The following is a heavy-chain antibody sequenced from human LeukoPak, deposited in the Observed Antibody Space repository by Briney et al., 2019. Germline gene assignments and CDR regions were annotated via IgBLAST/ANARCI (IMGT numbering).Heavy chain of an antibody. J-gene: IGHJ5*02. CDR1: GFTFSTYN. Sequence: GGSLRLSCAASGFTFSTYNMNWVRQAPGKGLEWVSSITSSSSYIYYADSVKGRFTISRDNAKNSLYLQMNSLRAEDTAVYYCARDSSDSSSWYKGFWFDPWGQGTLVTVSS. CDR2: ITSSSSYI. D-gene: IGHD6-13*01. CDR3: ARDSSDSSSWYKGFWFDP. V-gene: IGHV3-21*01.